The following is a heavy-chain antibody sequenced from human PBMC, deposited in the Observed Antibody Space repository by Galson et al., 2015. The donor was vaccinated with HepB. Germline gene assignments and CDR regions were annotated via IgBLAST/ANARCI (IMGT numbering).Heavy chain of an antibody. J-gene: IGHJ3*02. CDR2: INAGNGNT. V-gene: IGHV1-3*01. CDR3: ARDSSGWYGAFDI. CDR1: GYTFTSYA. D-gene: IGHD6-19*01. Sequence: SVKVSCKASGYTFTSYAMHWVRQAPGQRLEWMGWINAGNGNTKYSQKFQGRVTITRDTSASTAYMELSSLRSEDTAVYYCARDSSGWYGAFDIWGQGTMVTVSS.